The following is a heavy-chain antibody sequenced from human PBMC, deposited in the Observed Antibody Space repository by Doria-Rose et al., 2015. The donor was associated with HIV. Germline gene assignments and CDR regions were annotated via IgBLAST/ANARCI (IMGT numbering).Heavy chain of an antibody. J-gene: IGHJ4*02. CDR1: GVSLSSPGMG. CDR2: IFSDDER. Sequence: QESGPVLVKPTETLTLTCAVSGVSLSSPGMGVSWIRQPPGKALEWLANIFSDDERSYNTSLNSSLTISRGTSKSQVVLTMTDMDPVDTATYYCARIKSSRWYHKYYFDFWGQGTLVIVSA. V-gene: IGHV2-26*01. CDR3: ARIKSSRWYHKYYFDF. D-gene: IGHD6-13*01.